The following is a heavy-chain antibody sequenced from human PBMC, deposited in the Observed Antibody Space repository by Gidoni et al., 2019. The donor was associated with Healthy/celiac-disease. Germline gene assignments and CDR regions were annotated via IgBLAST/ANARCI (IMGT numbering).Heavy chain of an antibody. J-gene: IGHJ1*01. CDR1: GYSFTSYW. Sequence: EVQLVQSGAEVKKPGESLKISCKGSGYSFTSYWIGWVRQMPGKGLEWLGIIYPGDSDTRYSPSFQGQVTISADKSISTAYLQWSSLKASDTAMYYCASAYYYDSSGYYHFQHWGQGTLVTVSS. CDR2: IYPGDSDT. CDR3: ASAYYYDSSGYYHFQH. D-gene: IGHD3-22*01. V-gene: IGHV5-51*01.